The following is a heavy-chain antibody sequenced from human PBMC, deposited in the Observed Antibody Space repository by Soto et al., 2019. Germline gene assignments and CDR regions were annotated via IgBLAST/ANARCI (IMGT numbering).Heavy chain of an antibody. J-gene: IGHJ4*02. D-gene: IGHD3-3*01. V-gene: IGHV2-5*02. CDR3: AHRVLRTVFGLVTTTAIYFDF. Sequence: QITLNESGPTPVKPRQTLTLTCTFSGSSLTTSGVGVSWIRQSPGKAPEWLALIYWDDDKRYSPSLKSRLTITKDTSKNQVVLTMADLDLADTATYYCAHRVLRTVFGLVTTTAIYFDFWGQGTPGAVSS. CDR2: IYWDDDK. CDR1: GSSLTTSGVG.